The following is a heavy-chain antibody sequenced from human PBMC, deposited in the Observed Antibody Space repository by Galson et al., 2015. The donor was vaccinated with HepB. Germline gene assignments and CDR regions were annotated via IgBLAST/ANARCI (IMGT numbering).Heavy chain of an antibody. Sequence: SLRLSCAASGFTFSSYAMSWVRQAPGKGLEWVSAISGSGGSTYYADSVKGRFTISRDNSKNTLYPQMNSLRAEDTAVYYCAKMGLLWFGEPYYFDYWGQGTLVTVSS. J-gene: IGHJ4*02. CDR3: AKMGLLWFGEPYYFDY. V-gene: IGHV3-23*01. CDR1: GFTFSSYA. D-gene: IGHD3-10*01. CDR2: ISGSGGST.